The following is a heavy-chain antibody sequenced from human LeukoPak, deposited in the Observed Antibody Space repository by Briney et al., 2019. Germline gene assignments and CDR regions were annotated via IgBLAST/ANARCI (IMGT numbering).Heavy chain of an antibody. Sequence: ASVKVSCKASGYTFTGYYMHWVRQAPGQGLEWMGWINPISGGTNYAQKFQGRVTMTRDTSISTAYMELSRLRSDDTAVYYCVGVVAATYWFDPWGQGTLVTVSS. D-gene: IGHD2-15*01. J-gene: IGHJ5*02. V-gene: IGHV1-2*02. CDR1: GYTFTGYY. CDR2: INPISGGT. CDR3: VGVVAATYWFDP.